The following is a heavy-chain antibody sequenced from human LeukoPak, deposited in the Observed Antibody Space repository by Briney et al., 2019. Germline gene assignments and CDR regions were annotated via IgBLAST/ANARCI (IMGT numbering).Heavy chain of an antibody. D-gene: IGHD5-18*01. CDR2: IYYSGST. Sequence: PSETLSLTCTVSGGSISSGGYYWSWIRQHPGKGLEWIGYIYYSGSTYYNPSLKSRVTISVDTSKNQFSLKLSSVTAADTAVYYCARGRDTAIPFMFDYWGQGTLVTVSS. CDR1: GGSISSGGYY. J-gene: IGHJ4*02. V-gene: IGHV4-31*03. CDR3: ARGRDTAIPFMFDY.